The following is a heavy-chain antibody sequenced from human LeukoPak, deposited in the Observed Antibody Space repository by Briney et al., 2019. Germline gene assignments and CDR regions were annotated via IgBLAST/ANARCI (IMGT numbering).Heavy chain of an antibody. CDR2: IYTSGST. Sequence: SETLSLTCTVSGGSVSSGDYYWSWIRQPAGKGLEWIGRIYTSGSTNYNPSLKSRVTMSVDTSKNQFSLKLSSVTAADTAVYYCARDVGIGGYYYYYGMDVWGQGTTVTVSS. D-gene: IGHD1-26*01. V-gene: IGHV4-61*02. J-gene: IGHJ6*02. CDR3: ARDVGIGGYYYYYGMDV. CDR1: GGSVSSGDYY.